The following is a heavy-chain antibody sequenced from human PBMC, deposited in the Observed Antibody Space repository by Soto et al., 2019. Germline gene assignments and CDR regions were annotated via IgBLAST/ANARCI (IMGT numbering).Heavy chain of an antibody. CDR3: ARDHYGDTYFDY. J-gene: IGHJ4*02. Sequence: GGSLRLSCAASGFTFSSYAMHWVRQAPGKGLEWVAVISYDGSNKYYADSVKGRFTISRDNSKNTLYLQMNSLRAEDTAVYYCARDHYGDTYFDYWGQGTLVTVSS. D-gene: IGHD4-17*01. CDR2: ISYDGSNK. V-gene: IGHV3-30-3*01. CDR1: GFTFSSYA.